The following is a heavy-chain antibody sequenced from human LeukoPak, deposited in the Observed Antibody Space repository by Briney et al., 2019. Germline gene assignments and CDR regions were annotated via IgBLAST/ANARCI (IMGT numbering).Heavy chain of an antibody. Sequence: ASVKVSCKASGYTFTSYYMHWVRQAPGQGLEWMGIINPSGGSTSYAQKFQGRVTMTRDMSTSTVYMELGSLRSEDTAVYYCARGTGSDNWFDPWGQGTLVTVSS. CDR2: INPSGGST. V-gene: IGHV1-46*01. CDR1: GYTFTSYY. J-gene: IGHJ5*02. D-gene: IGHD6-6*01. CDR3: ARGTGSDNWFDP.